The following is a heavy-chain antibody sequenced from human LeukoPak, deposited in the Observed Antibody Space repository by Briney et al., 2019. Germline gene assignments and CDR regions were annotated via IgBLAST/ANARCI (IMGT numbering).Heavy chain of an antibody. CDR2: ISGSGGST. CDR3: AKSPDVAGTGRFDY. V-gene: IGHV3-23*01. J-gene: IGHJ4*02. CDR1: GFTFSAYA. D-gene: IGHD6-19*01. Sequence: GGSLRLSCAASGFTFSAYAMSWVRQAPGKGLEWDSTISGSGGSTYYADSVKGRFTISRDNSKNTLFLQMSSLRGEDTAVYYCAKSPDVAGTGRFDYWGQGTLVSVSS.